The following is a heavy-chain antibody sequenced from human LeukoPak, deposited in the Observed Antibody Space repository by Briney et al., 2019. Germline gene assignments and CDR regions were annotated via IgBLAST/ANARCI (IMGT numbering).Heavy chain of an antibody. CDR3: ARDPTPRDAFDI. V-gene: IGHV4-59*12. Sequence: PSETLSLTCTVSGGSISSFCWSWIRQPPGKGLEWIGYIYYSGSTNYNPSLKSRVTISVDTSKNQFSLKLSSVTAADTAVYYCARDPTPRDAFDIWGQGTMVTVSS. CDR1: GGSISSFC. J-gene: IGHJ3*02. CDR2: IYYSGST.